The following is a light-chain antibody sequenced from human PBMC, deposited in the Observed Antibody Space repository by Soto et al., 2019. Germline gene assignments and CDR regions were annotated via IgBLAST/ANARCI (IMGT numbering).Light chain of an antibody. J-gene: IGLJ2*01. CDR3: SSYTSSSTVV. CDR1: SSDVGGYNY. CDR2: DVS. V-gene: IGLV2-14*01. Sequence: QSALTQPASVSGSPGQSITISCTGTSSDVGGYNYVSWYQQHPGKAPKLMIYDVSNRPSGVSNRFSGSKSGNTASLTISGLQAGDEADSYCSSYTSSSTVVFGGGTKRTVL.